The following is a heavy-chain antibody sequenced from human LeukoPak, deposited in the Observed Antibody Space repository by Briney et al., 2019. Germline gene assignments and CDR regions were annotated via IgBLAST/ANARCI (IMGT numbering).Heavy chain of an antibody. V-gene: IGHV1-69*13. CDR2: IIPIFGTA. J-gene: IGHJ1*01. Sequence: SVKVSCKASGGTFSSYAISWVRPAPGQGLEWMGGIIPIFGTANYAQKFQGRVTITADESTSTAYMELSSLRSEDTAVYYCARDEDIAARPGVYFQHWGQGTLVTVSS. D-gene: IGHD6-6*01. CDR1: GGTFSSYA. CDR3: ARDEDIAARPGVYFQH.